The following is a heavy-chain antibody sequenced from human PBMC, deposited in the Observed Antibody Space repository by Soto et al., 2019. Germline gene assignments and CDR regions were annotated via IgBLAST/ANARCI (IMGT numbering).Heavy chain of an antibody. V-gene: IGHV3-7*05. Sequence: QAGGSLRLSCVDSGFILSTSWMSWVRQAPGKGLEWVACIKNDGSEKYYVDSVEGRFTISRDNAKKSLFLQMNSLRAEDTAVYYCASLDTATARGAYWGQGTQVTVSS. CDR3: ASLDTATARGAY. CDR2: IKNDGSEK. D-gene: IGHD5-18*01. J-gene: IGHJ4*02. CDR1: GFILSTSW.